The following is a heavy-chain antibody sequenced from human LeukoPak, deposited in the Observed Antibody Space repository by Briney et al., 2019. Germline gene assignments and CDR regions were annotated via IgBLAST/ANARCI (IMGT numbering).Heavy chain of an antibody. CDR3: ARAATTVTPRTYYYYYYYMDV. Sequence: ASVKVSCKASGYTFTTYAMNWVRQAPGQGLEWMGWISAYNGNTNYAQKLQGRVTMTTDTSTSTAYMELRSLRSDDTAVYYCARAATTVTPRTYYYYYYYMDVWGKGTTVTISS. V-gene: IGHV1-18*01. J-gene: IGHJ6*03. CDR2: ISAYNGNT. D-gene: IGHD4-17*01. CDR1: GYTFTTYA.